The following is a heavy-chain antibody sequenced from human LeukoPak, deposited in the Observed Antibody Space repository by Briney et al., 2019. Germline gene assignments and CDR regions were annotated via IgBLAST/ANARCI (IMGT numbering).Heavy chain of an antibody. D-gene: IGHD3-22*01. CDR2: ISWNSGGI. CDR1: GFTFDDYA. V-gene: IGHV3-9*01. CDR3: AKDTEWLLLRGYFDY. Sequence: QPGRSLRLSCAASGFTFDDYAMHWVRQAPGKGLEWVSGISWNSGGIGYADSVKGRFTISRDNAKNSLYLQMNSLRAEDTALYYCAKDTEWLLLRGYFDYWGQGTLVTVSS. J-gene: IGHJ4*02.